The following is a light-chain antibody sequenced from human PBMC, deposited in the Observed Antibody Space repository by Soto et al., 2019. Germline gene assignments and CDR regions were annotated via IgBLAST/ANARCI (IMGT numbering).Light chain of an antibody. V-gene: IGLV4-69*01. CDR3: QTWGTGVV. J-gene: IGLJ2*01. CDR1: SGHSSYA. Sequence: QLVLTQSPSASASLGASVKLTCTLSSGHSSYAIAWHQQQPEKGPRYLMKLNSDGSHSKGDGIPDRFSGSSSGAERYLTSPSLQSEDEADYYCQTWGTGVVFGGGTKLTVL. CDR2: LNSDGSH.